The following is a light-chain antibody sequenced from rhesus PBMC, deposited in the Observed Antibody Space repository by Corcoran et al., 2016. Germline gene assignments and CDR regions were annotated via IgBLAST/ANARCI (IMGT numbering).Light chain of an antibody. CDR1: QSVSSY. Sequence: EIVMTQSPATLALSPGERATLSCRASQSVSSYLAWSQQKPGQAPRLLLYGASSRATGIPDRFSGSGSGTEVTLTISSLEPEDVGVYFCLQSSNWPWTFGQGTKVEIK. CDR2: GAS. CDR3: LQSSNWPWT. V-gene: IGKV3-24*04. J-gene: IGKJ1*01.